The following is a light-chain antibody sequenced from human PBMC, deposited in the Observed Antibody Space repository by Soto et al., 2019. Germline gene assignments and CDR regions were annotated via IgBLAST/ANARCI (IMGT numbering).Light chain of an antibody. CDR3: LRYNAFSQT. Sequence: GDRVTITCRACQSMNDWLAWYQQKPGKAPKVLIYDASSLQSGVPSRFSGSGSGTEFTLTIDSLQPDDVATYYCLRYNAFSQTFGQGTKVDIK. J-gene: IGKJ1*01. V-gene: IGKV1-5*01. CDR2: DAS. CDR1: QSMNDW.